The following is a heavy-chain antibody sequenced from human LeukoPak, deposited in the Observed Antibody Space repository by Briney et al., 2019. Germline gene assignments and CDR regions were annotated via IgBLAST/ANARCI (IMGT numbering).Heavy chain of an antibody. CDR2: ISGSGGST. J-gene: IGHJ4*02. V-gene: IGHV3-23*01. CDR1: GFTFSSYA. D-gene: IGHD4-17*01. Sequence: PGGSLRLSCAASGFTFSSYAMSWVRQAPGKGLEWVSAISGSGGSTYYADSVKGRFTISRDNSKNTLYLQTNSLRAEDTAVYYCAKPPRSTTVTANVFDYWGQGTLVTVSS. CDR3: AKPPRSTTVTANVFDY.